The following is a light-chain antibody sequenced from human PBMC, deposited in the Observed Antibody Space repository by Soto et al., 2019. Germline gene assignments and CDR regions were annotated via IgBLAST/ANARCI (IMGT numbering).Light chain of an antibody. CDR1: QSVSTY. CDR2: DAS. CDR3: QQRSKWPIT. J-gene: IGKJ5*01. V-gene: IGKV3-11*01. Sequence: VVRRSRATLSLSPGERAALSCRASQSVSTYLAWYQQKPGQAPRLFIYDASTRATGVPARFSASGSGTDFTLTISSLEPEDFAVYYCQQRSKWPITFGQGTRLEI.